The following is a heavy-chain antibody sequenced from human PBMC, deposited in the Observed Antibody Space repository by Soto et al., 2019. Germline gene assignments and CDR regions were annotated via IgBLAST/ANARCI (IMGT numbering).Heavy chain of an antibody. Sequence: QLQLLASGPGLVRPSEALSLTCTVSGGSISSSSYYWGWIRQPPGKGLEWIGSVYESGSIYYNPSLKGRATISEDTSRNQFFLRLNSVTAADTAVYYCARLRPKSSDSSLNWGQGTLVTVSS. CDR3: ARLRPKSSDSSLN. CDR2: VYESGSI. CDR1: GGSISSSSYY. J-gene: IGHJ4*02. D-gene: IGHD3-22*01. V-gene: IGHV4-39*01.